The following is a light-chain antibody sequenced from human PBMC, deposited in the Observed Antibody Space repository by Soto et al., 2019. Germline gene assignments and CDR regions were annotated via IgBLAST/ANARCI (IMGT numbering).Light chain of an antibody. V-gene: IGLV2-8*01. CDR2: EVS. CDR1: SSDVGGYNY. Sequence: QSVLTEPPSASGSPGQSVTISCNGTSSDVGGYNYVSWYQQHPGKAPKLMIYEVSKRPSGVPDRFSGSKSGNTASLTVSGLQAEDEADYYCSSYAGSNNLVFGGGTKLTV. CDR3: SSYAGSNNLV. J-gene: IGLJ2*01.